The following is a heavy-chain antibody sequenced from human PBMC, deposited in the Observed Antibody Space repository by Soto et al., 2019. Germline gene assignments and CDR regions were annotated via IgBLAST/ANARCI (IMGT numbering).Heavy chain of an antibody. CDR1: GYSFTSYW. Sequence: GASLKISCQGSGYSFTSYWISWVRQMPGKGLEWMGRIDPSDSYTNYSPSFQGHVTISADKSISTAYPQWSSLKASDTAMYYCARSVRGVLSVWGQGTLVTVSS. V-gene: IGHV5-10-1*01. CDR2: IDPSDSYT. CDR3: ARSVRGVLSV. D-gene: IGHD3-10*01. J-gene: IGHJ4*02.